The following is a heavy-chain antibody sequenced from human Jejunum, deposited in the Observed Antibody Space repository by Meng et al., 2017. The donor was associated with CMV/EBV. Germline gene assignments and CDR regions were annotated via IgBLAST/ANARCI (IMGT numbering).Heavy chain of an antibody. CDR2: TYYRSKWWYN. CDR3: ARGDKNGHYLDY. CDR1: SSYSAT. V-gene: IGHV6-1*01. D-gene: IGHD3-22*01. Sequence: SSYSATWNWIRQSPSRGLEWLGRTYYRSKWWYNDNAVSLRGRITINADASKNQFSLQLNSVTPEDTAVYYCARGDKNGHYLDYWGQGALVTVSS. J-gene: IGHJ4*02.